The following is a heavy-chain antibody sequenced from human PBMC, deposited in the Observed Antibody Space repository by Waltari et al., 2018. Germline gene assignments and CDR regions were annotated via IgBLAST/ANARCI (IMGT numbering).Heavy chain of an antibody. CDR1: GFTFSYYG. Sequence: EVQLVESGGGLVQPGGSLRLSCAASGFTFSYYGMNWVRQSPGKGLEWVSYITTTGATMYYADSVKGRFTISRDNAKNSLYLQMNSLRAEDTAVYYCMRVYNYYFDYWGQGTLVTVSS. V-gene: IGHV3-48*01. J-gene: IGHJ4*02. D-gene: IGHD1-1*01. CDR2: ITTTGATM. CDR3: MRVYNYYFDY.